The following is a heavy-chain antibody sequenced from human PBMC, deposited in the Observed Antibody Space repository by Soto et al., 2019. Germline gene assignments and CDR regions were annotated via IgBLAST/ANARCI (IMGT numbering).Heavy chain of an antibody. D-gene: IGHD6-13*01. CDR2: IYYRGST. V-gene: IGHV4-59*01. CDR3: ARQQLIPFYYALDV. J-gene: IGHJ6*02. Sequence: PSETLSLTCNVSGGSISGYYWSWIRQSPGKGLEYIGYIYYRGSTNYNSSLKSRVTMSVDTSRNQFSLKMNSVTAADTAVYYCARQQLIPFYYALDVWGRGTTVTVSS. CDR1: GGSISGYY.